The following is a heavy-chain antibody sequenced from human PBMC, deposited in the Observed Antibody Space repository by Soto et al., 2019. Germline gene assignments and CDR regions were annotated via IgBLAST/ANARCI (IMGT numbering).Heavy chain of an antibody. J-gene: IGHJ6*02. Sequence: SETLSLTCTVSGGSVISGSYYWSWIRQPPGKGLEWIGYIYYSGSTNYNPSLKSRVTISVDTSKNQFSLKLSSVTAADTAVYYCAREGTYYYGSGSSRYYYGMDVWGQGTTVTVSS. CDR2: IYYSGST. D-gene: IGHD3-10*01. CDR1: GGSVISGSYY. V-gene: IGHV4-61*01. CDR3: AREGTYYYGSGSSRYYYGMDV.